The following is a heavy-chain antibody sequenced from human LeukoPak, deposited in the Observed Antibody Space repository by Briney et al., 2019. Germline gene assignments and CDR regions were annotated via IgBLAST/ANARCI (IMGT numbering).Heavy chain of an antibody. CDR2: IYTSGST. CDR3: ARHLVGAKSSFDY. D-gene: IGHD1-26*01. Sequence: SETLSLTCTVSGGSISSYYWSWIRQPPGKGLEWIGYIYTSGSTSYNPSLKSRVTISVDTSKNQFSLKLSSVTAADTAVYYCARHLVGAKSSFDYWGQGTLVTVSS. CDR1: GGSISSYY. V-gene: IGHV4-4*09. J-gene: IGHJ4*02.